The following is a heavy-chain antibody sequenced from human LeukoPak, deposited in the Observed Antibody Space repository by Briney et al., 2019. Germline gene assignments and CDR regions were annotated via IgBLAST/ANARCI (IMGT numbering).Heavy chain of an antibody. V-gene: IGHV3-48*04. Sequence: GGSLRLSCAASGFTFSSYAMSWVRQAPGKGLEWVSYISSSGSTIYYADSVKGRFTISRDNAKNSLYLQMNSLRAEDTAVYYCARRADYYDSSGYYYASQHFDYWGQGTLVTVSS. CDR3: ARRADYYDSSGYYYASQHFDY. CDR2: ISSSGSTI. J-gene: IGHJ4*02. CDR1: GFTFSSYA. D-gene: IGHD3-22*01.